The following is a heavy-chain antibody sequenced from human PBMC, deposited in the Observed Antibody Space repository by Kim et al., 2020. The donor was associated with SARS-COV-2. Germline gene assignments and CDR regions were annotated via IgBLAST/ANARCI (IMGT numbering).Heavy chain of an antibody. V-gene: IGHV3-21*01. CDR2: ISSSSSYI. CDR3: ARGGSSWDDAFDI. J-gene: IGHJ3*02. CDR1: GFTFSSYS. Sequence: GGSLRLSCAASGFTFSSYSMNWVRQAPGKGLEWVSSISSSSSYIYYADSVKGRFTISRDNAKNSLYLQMNSLRAEDTAVYYCARGGSSWDDAFDIWGQGKMVTVSS. D-gene: IGHD6-13*01.